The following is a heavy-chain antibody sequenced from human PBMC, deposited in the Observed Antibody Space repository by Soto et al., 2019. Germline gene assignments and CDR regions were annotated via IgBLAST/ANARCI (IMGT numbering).Heavy chain of an antibody. CDR2: IYYSGST. CDR3: ARREYSSSWYANWFDP. J-gene: IGHJ5*02. Sequence: QLQESGPGLVKPSETLSLTCTVSGGSISSSSYYWGWIRQPPGKGLEWIGSIYYSGSTYYNPSLKSRVTISVDTSKNQFSLKLSSVTAADTAVYYCARREYSSSWYANWFDPWGQGTLVTVSS. D-gene: IGHD6-13*01. CDR1: GGSISSSSYY. V-gene: IGHV4-39*01.